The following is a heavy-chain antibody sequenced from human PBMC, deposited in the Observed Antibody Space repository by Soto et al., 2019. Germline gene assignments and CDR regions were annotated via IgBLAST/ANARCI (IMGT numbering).Heavy chain of an antibody. J-gene: IGHJ4*02. CDR2: ITDNGGDA. V-gene: IGHV3-23*01. Sequence: GGSLRLSCVASGLTFGSRAMSWVRQAPGEGLQWVATITDNGGDAKYPDSVRGRFVISRDNSKKTLYLQMTSLTAEDSAMYFCARGSTESYPGSRIFDFWGRGTLVTVSS. D-gene: IGHD3-10*01. CDR1: GLTFGSRA. CDR3: ARGSTESYPGSRIFDF.